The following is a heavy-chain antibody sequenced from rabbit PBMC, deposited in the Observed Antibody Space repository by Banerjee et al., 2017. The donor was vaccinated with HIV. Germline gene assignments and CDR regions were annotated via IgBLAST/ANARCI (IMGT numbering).Heavy chain of an antibody. CDR3: TREGDL. CDR1: GFDFSSYG. Sequence: QEQLVESGGGLVQPGGSLKLSCKASGFDFSSYGISWVRQAPGKGLEWIGYIYAGSSGNTYYASWVNGRFTISKTSSTTVTLQMTSLTAADTATYFCTREGDLWGQGTLVTVS. V-gene: IGHV1S45*01. CDR2: IYAGSSGNT. J-gene: IGHJ6*01.